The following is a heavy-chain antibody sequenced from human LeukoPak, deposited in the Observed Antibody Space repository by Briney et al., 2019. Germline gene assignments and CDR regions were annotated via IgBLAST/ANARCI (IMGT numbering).Heavy chain of an antibody. Sequence: TSETLSLTCTVSGGSISSSSYYWGWIRQPPGKGLEWIGSIYYSGSTNYNPSLKSRVTISVDTSKNQFSLKLSSVTAADTAVYYRASPRVDYYDSSGYYGPSGFDIWGQGTMVTVSS. CDR3: ASPRVDYYDSSGYYGPSGFDI. J-gene: IGHJ3*02. V-gene: IGHV4-39*07. CDR2: IYYSGST. CDR1: GGSISSSSYY. D-gene: IGHD3-22*01.